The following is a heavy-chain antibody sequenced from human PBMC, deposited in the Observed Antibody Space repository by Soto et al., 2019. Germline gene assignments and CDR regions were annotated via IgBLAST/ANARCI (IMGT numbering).Heavy chain of an antibody. CDR3: ARGRGSTGYLGREHPFDY. J-gene: IGHJ4*02. V-gene: IGHV3-66*01. Sequence: EVQVVESGGDLVQPGGSLRLSCAASGFSVPDNYMNWVRQAPGKGLEWVSIIDIGGNTYYADSVKDRFTISRDNSRNTFYLHMDSLRAEDTAVYYCARGRGSTGYLGREHPFDYWGQGTLVTVSP. CDR1: GFSVPDNY. D-gene: IGHD2-2*01. CDR2: IDIGGNT.